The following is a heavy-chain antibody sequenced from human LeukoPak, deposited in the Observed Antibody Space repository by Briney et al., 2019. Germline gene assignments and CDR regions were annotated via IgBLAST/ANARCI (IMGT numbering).Heavy chain of an antibody. CDR2: ISSSNSYI. CDR3: ARHLLGYCSSTSCNNGGY. J-gene: IGHJ4*02. Sequence: GGSLRLSCAASGFTFSSYSMNWVRQAPGKGLEWVSSISSSNSYIYYADSVKGRFTISRDNAKNSLYLQMNSLRAEDTAVYYCARHLLGYCSSTSCNNGGYWGQGTLVTVSS. V-gene: IGHV3-21*01. CDR1: GFTFSSYS. D-gene: IGHD2-2*01.